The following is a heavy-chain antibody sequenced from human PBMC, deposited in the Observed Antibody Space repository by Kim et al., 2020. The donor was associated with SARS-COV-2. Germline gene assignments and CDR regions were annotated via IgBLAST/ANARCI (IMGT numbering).Heavy chain of an antibody. V-gene: IGHV3-66*01. CDR2: IYSGGNT. D-gene: IGHD3-22*01. CDR3: ATVVFYYDAGYFKN. CDR1: GYTVTYSY. J-gene: IGHJ1*01. Sequence: GGSLRRSCAASGYTVTYSYMGWVRQAPGKGLEWVSFIYSGGNTIYADSVKGRLIISRDHSKNTLYLQMNSLRAEDTAVYYCATVVFYYDAGYFKNWGQGTRVIVSS.